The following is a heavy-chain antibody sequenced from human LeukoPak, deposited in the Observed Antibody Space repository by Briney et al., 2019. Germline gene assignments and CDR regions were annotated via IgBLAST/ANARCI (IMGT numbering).Heavy chain of an antibody. CDR3: ARDSYSSGWYGWAFDI. V-gene: IGHV3-7*01. CDR2: IKQDGSEK. D-gene: IGHD6-19*01. J-gene: IGHJ3*02. CDR1: GFTFSSYW. Sequence: GGSLRLSCAASGFTFSSYWMSWVRQAPGKGLEWVANIKQDGSEKYYVDSVKGRFTISRDNAKNSLYLQMNSLRAEDTAVYYCARDSYSSGWYGWAFDIWGQGTMITVSS.